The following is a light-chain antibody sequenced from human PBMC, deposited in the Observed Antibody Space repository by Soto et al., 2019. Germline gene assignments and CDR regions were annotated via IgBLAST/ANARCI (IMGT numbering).Light chain of an antibody. V-gene: IGLV2-14*01. J-gene: IGLJ1*01. Sequence: QSALTLPASVSGSPGQSITISCTGTSSDVGGYIYVSWYQQHPGKAPKLMIYDVTSRPSGVSYRFSGSKSGNKASLTISGLQAEDEADYYCSSYTTSSSYVLGTGTKVTVL. CDR2: DVT. CDR3: SSYTTSSSYV. CDR1: SSDVGGYIY.